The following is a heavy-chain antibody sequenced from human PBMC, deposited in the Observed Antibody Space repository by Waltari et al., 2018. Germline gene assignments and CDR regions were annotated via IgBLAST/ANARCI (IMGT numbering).Heavy chain of an antibody. CDR3: ACSGDIVATTSFDY. J-gene: IGHJ4*02. CDR1: GYSISSGYY. CDR2: SYHSGST. D-gene: IGHD5-12*01. Sequence: QVQLQESGPGLVKPSETLSLTCAVSGYSISSGYYWGWIRQPPGKGLEWLGRSYHSGSTYYNPSLKSRVTISVDTPKNQFALKLRSVTAADTAVYYCACSGDIVATTSFDYWGQGTLVTVSS. V-gene: IGHV4-38-2*01.